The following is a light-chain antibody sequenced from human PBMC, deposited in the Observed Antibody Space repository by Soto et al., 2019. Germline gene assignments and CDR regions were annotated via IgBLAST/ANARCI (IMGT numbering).Light chain of an antibody. J-gene: IGLJ1*01. CDR3: SSYTSSITPCV. CDR1: SNDVGAYNF. Sequence: QSVLTQPASVSGCPGQSITSSCTGTSNDVGAYNFVSWYQQHPGKAPKLLIYEVSNRPSEISDRFSGSKSGNTASLTISGLQTEDEADYYCSSYTSSITPCVFGTGTKVTVL. CDR2: EVS. V-gene: IGLV2-14*01.